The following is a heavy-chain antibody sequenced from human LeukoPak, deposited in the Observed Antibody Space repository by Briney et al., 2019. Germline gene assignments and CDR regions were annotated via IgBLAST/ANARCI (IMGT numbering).Heavy chain of an antibody. Sequence: GSLRLSCAASGFTFSSYAMSWVRQAPGRGLEWVSSISSSGTYIYYADSVKGRFTISRDDAKNSLSLQMNSLRAEDTAVYYCARDFRYSGSYHHWFDPWGQGTLVTVSS. J-gene: IGHJ5*02. CDR2: ISSSGTYI. CDR1: GFTFSSYA. D-gene: IGHD1-26*01. V-gene: IGHV3-21*01. CDR3: ARDFRYSGSYHHWFDP.